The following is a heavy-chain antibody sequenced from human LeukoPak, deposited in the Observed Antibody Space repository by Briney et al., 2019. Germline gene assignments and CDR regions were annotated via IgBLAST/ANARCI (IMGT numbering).Heavy chain of an antibody. J-gene: IGHJ4*02. CDR1: GGSFSGYY. V-gene: IGHV4-34*01. CDR3: AREGNAPLGYVDY. D-gene: IGHD1-1*01. Sequence: SETLSLTSAVYGGSFSGYYWSWIRQPPGKGLEWIGEINHSGSTNYNPSLKSRVTISVDTSKNQFSLKLSSVTAADTAVYYCAREGNAPLGYVDYWGQGTLVTVSS. CDR2: INHSGST.